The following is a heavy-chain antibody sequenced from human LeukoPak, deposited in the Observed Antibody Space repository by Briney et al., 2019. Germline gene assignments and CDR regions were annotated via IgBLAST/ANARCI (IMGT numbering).Heavy chain of an antibody. J-gene: IGHJ6*02. CDR2: IYYSGST. Sequence: SETLSLTCTVSGGSISSYYWSWLPQPPGKALEGIGYIYYSGSTNYNPSLKSRVTISVDTSKNQFSLKLSSVTAADTAVYYCARSTTNYYGMDVWGQGTTDTVSS. D-gene: IGHD4-17*01. CDR1: GGSISSYY. CDR3: ARSTTNYYGMDV. V-gene: IGHV4-59*01.